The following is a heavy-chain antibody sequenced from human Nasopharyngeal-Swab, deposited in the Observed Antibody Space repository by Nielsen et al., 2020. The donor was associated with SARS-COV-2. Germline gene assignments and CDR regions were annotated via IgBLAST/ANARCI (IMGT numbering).Heavy chain of an antibody. V-gene: IGHV2-5*02. J-gene: IGHJ4*02. D-gene: IGHD6-13*01. CDR3: AYALPDDSSSWFYYFDY. Sequence: SGPTLVKPTQTLTLTCTFSGFSLSTSGVGVGWIRQPPGKALEWLALIYWDDDKRYSPSLKSRLTITKDTSKNQVVLTMTNMDPVDTATYYCAYALPDDSSSWFYYFDYWGQGTLVTVSS. CDR2: IYWDDDK. CDR1: GFSLSTSGVG.